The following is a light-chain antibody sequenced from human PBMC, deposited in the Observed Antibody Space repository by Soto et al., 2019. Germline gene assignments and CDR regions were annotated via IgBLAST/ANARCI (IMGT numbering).Light chain of an antibody. CDR3: LQDYNYPYT. V-gene: IGKV1-6*01. J-gene: IGKJ2*01. CDR2: AAS. CDR1: QGLRND. Sequence: AIQMTQSPSSLSASGRERVTNTCPASQGLRNDLGWYQQKPGKAPKLLIYAASSLQSGVPSRFSGSGSGTDFTLTISSLQPEDFATYYCLQDYNYPYTFGQGTKLEIK.